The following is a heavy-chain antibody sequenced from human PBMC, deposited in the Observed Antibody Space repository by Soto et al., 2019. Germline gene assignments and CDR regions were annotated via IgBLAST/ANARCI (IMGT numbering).Heavy chain of an antibody. CDR3: ARGESTWYYYGSGTSYFDY. J-gene: IGHJ4*02. CDR2: IYYSGST. V-gene: IGHV4-39*01. D-gene: IGHD3-10*01. Sequence: SETLSLTCTVSGGSISSSSYYWGWIRQPPGKGLEWIGSIYYSGSTYYNPSLKSRVTISVDTSKNQFSLKLSSVTAADTAVYYCARGESTWYYYGSGTSYFDYWGQGTLVTVSS. CDR1: GGSISSSSYY.